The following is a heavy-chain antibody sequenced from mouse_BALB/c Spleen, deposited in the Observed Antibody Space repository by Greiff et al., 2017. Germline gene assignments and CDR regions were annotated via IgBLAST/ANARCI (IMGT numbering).Heavy chain of an antibody. CDR3: ARLRQLGLGVFAY. V-gene: IGHV1-4*02. D-gene: IGHD3-2*01. CDR2: INPSSGYT. CDR1: GYTFTSYT. J-gene: IGHJ3*01. Sequence: QVQLQQSAAELARPGASVKMSCKASGYTFTSYTMHWVKQRPGQGLEWIGYINPSSGYTEYNQKFKDKTTLTADKSSSTAYMQLSSLTSEDSAVYYCARLRQLGLGVFAYWGQGTLVTVSA.